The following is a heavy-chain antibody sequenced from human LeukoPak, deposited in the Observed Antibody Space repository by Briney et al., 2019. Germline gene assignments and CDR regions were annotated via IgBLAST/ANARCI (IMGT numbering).Heavy chain of an antibody. CDR2: ISSKAYGGTT. J-gene: IGHJ4*02. CDR3: TRAGIMPAEVDY. Sequence: PGGSLRLSCTASGFTFGDYAMSWVRQAPGKGLEWVGLISSKAYGGTTEYAASVKGRFTISRDDSKSIAYLQMNSLKIEDTAVYYCTRAGIMPAEVDYWGQGTPVIVSS. D-gene: IGHD2-2*01. CDR1: GFTFGDYA. V-gene: IGHV3-49*04.